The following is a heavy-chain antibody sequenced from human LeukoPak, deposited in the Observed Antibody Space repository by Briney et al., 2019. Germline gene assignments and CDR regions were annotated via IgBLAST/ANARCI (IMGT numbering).Heavy chain of an antibody. J-gene: IGHJ4*02. CDR2: ISTSGGNT. V-gene: IGHV3-23*01. D-gene: IGHD4-23*01. CDR3: AKNLNGGNTHSDY. CDR1: GFTFSSYA. Sequence: PGGSLRLSCAASGFTFSSYAMSWVRQAPGKGLEWVSAISTSGGNTYYADFVKGRFTISRDNSKNTLYLQMNNLRAEDTAVYYCAKNLNGGNTHSDYWGQGTLVTVSS.